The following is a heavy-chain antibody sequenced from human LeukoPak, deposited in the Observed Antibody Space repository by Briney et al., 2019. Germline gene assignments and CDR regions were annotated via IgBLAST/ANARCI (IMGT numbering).Heavy chain of an antibody. D-gene: IGHD6-13*01. V-gene: IGHV3-30*18. J-gene: IGHJ4*02. CDR1: GFTFSSYW. CDR3: AKEAGTSSYYFDY. CDR2: ISYDGSNK. Sequence: GGSLRLSCAAAGFTFSSYWMNWVRQAPGKGLEWVAVISYDGSNKYYADSVKGRFTISRDNSKNTLYLQMNSLRAEDTAVYYCAKEAGTSSYYFDYWGQGTLVTVSS.